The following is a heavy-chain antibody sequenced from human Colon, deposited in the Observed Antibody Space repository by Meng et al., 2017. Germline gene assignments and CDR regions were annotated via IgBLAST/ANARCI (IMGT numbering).Heavy chain of an antibody. D-gene: IGHD4-17*01. CDR3: ARTTVTLGAFDI. Sequence: VELGESGGGVVQPGRSLRLSCAASGITFSSYAMHWVRQAPGKGLEWVAVISYDGSNEFYADSVKGRFTISRDNSKNTLYLQMNSLRAEDTAVYYCARTTVTLGAFDIWGQGTMVTVSS. CDR2: ISYDGSNE. V-gene: IGHV3-30*01. CDR1: GITFSSYA. J-gene: IGHJ3*02.